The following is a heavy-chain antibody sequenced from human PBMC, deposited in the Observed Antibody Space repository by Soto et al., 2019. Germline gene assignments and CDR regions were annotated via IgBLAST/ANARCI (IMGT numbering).Heavy chain of an antibody. J-gene: IGHJ4*01. CDR1: GFIFDDFT. D-gene: IGHD6-13*01. CDR3: AKDEGAAVASPGD. V-gene: IGHV3-43*01. CDR2: INWDGRIA. Sequence: LRLSCAASGFIFDDFTMHWGRLVPGKGLQWVSYINWDGRIAMYADSVKGRFTISRDNTNNHLYLQMNSLRSDDTALYYCAKDEGAAVASPGDWGHGTLVTVSS.